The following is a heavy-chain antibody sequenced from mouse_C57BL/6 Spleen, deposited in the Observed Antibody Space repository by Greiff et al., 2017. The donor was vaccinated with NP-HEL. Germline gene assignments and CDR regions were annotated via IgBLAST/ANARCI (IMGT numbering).Heavy chain of an antibody. CDR3: VRQEDYGSSYLMDY. J-gene: IGHJ4*01. CDR2: IRSKSNNYAT. V-gene: IGHV10-1*01. CDR1: GFSFNTYA. D-gene: IGHD1-1*01. Sequence: EVQLVESGGGLVQPKGSLKLSCAASGFSFNTYAMNWVRQAPGKGLEWVARIRSKSNNYATYYADSVKDRFTISRDDSESMLYLQMNNLKTEDTAMYYCVRQEDYGSSYLMDYWGQGTSVTVSS.